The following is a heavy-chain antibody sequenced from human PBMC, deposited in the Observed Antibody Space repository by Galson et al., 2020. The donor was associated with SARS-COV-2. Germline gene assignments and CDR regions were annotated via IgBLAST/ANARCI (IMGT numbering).Heavy chain of an antibody. CDR3: ATLPHHWGSYRPYY. D-gene: IGHD3-16*02. Sequence: GESLKISCKASGYTFTGYYMHWVRQAPGQGLEWMGWINPNSGGTNYAQKFQGRVTMTRDTSISTAYMELSRLRSDDTAVYYCATLPHHWGSYRPYYWGQGTLVTVSS. CDR1: GYTFTGYY. J-gene: IGHJ4*02. V-gene: IGHV1-2*02. CDR2: INPNSGGT.